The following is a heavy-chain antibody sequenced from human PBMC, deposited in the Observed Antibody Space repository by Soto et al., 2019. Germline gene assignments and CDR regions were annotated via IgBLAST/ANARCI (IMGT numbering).Heavy chain of an antibody. CDR3: ARVGPQLYDFWSGYPEGWFDP. D-gene: IGHD3-3*01. Sequence: SETLSLTCTVSGGSISSYYWSWIRQPPGKGLEWIGYIYYSGSTNYNPSLKSRVTISVDTSKNQFSLKLSSVTAADTAVYYCARVGPQLYDFWSGYPEGWFDPWGQGTLVTVSS. V-gene: IGHV4-59*01. J-gene: IGHJ5*02. CDR2: IYYSGST. CDR1: GGSISSYY.